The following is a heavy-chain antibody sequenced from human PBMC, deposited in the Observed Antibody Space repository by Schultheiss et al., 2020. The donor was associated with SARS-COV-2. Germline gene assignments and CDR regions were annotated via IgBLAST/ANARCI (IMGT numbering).Heavy chain of an antibody. J-gene: IGHJ3*02. CDR2: IGTAGDP. CDR3: AKETYDSTSAGAFDI. V-gene: IGHV3-13*05. D-gene: IGHD3-22*01. CDR1: GFTFSSYD. Sequence: GGSLRLSCAASGFTFSSYDMHWVRQATGKGLEWVSAIGTAGDPYYPGSVKGRFTISRDNAKNSLYLQMNSLRAEDTAVYYCAKETYDSTSAGAFDIWGQGTMVTVSS.